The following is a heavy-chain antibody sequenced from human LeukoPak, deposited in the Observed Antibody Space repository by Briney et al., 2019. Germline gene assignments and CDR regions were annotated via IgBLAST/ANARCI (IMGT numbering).Heavy chain of an antibody. CDR1: GYTFTGYY. D-gene: IGHD3-22*01. J-gene: IGHJ4*02. V-gene: IGHV1-46*01. Sequence: ASLKVSCKAFGYTFTGYYMHWVRQAPGQGLEWMGIINPSGGSTSYAQKFQGRVTMTRDTSTSTVYMELSSLRSEDTAVYYCARASMYYYDSSGYLDYWGQGTLVTVSS. CDR2: INPSGGST. CDR3: ARASMYYYDSSGYLDY.